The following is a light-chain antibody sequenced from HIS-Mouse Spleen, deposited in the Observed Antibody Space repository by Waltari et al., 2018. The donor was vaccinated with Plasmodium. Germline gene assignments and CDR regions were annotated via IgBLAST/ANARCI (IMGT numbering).Light chain of an antibody. J-gene: IGKJ4*02. Sequence: AIRMTQSPSSFSASTGDRVTITCRASQGISSYLSWYQQKPGKAPKLLSYAASTLQSGVTSRLSGRGYRTDFTLPISCVQSEDFVTQYCQQYYSYRLTFGGGTKVEIK. CDR1: QGISSY. CDR2: AAS. V-gene: IGKV1-8*01. CDR3: QQYYSYRLT.